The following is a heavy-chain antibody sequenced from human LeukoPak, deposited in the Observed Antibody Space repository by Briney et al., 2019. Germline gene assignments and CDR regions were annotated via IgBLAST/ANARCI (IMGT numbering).Heavy chain of an antibody. V-gene: IGHV3-21*01. D-gene: IGHD3-10*01. J-gene: IGHJ4*02. CDR3: ARAAGHYFDY. Sequence: GGSLRLSCAAAGFSFKSYSMNWVRQAPGKGLEWVSFITSTSSDFFYADSVKGRFTGSRDNARNSLYLQMNNLRAEDTAVYYGARAAGHYFDYWGQGSLVTVSS. CDR1: GFSFKSYS. CDR2: ITSTSSDF.